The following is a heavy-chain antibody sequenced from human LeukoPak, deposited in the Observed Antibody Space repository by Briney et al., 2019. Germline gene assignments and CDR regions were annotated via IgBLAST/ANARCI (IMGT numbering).Heavy chain of an antibody. J-gene: IGHJ4*02. CDR3: AKGGTIVGATLDY. D-gene: IGHD1-26*01. V-gene: IGHV3-23*01. CDR1: GFTFSSYA. Sequence: GGSLRLSCEASGFTFSSYAMNWVRQAPGKGLEWVSVISGSSVATYYANSVRGRFTISRDNSKNTLYLQMNSLRAEDTAVYYCAKGGTIVGATLDYWGQGTLVTVSS. CDR2: ISGSSVAT.